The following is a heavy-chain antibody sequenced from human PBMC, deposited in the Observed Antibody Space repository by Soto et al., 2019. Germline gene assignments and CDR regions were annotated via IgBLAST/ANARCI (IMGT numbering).Heavy chain of an antibody. J-gene: IGHJ4*02. CDR3: ARASVGPPGGGRWNMPFDS. V-gene: IGHV4-4*07. Sequence: TSETLSLTCKVSSGSVGNYDWSWIRQPAWKGLEWLGRIYTGGSTNYNPSLKSRVTMSVDTSKNQFSLRLTSVTAADTAVYYCARASVGPPGGGRWNMPFDSCGLRTLVTVSS. CDR1: SGSVGNYD. D-gene: IGHD2-15*01. CDR2: IYTGGST.